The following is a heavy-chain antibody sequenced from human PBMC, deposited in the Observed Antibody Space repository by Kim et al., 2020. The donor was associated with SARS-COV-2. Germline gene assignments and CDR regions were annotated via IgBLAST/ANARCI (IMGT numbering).Heavy chain of an antibody. CDR3: AIVASKLQFLNFEY. D-gene: IGHD4-4*01. Sequence: GGSLRLSCAASGFTFSNYDMTWVRQAPGKGLEWVSDISGIGTNTYYADSVKGRFTNSRDNSKNALYLQLNSLSAEDTAVYYCAIVASKLQFLNFEYWGQGTLVTVSP. V-gene: IGHV3-23*01. CDR2: ISGIGTNT. CDR1: GFTFSNYD. J-gene: IGHJ4*02.